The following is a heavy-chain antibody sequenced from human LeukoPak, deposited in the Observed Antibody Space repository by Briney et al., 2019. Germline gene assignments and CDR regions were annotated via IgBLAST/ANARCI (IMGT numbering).Heavy chain of an antibody. V-gene: IGHV3-11*01. CDR3: ARGKTGSYYSRSYYMDV. CDR1: GGSISSYY. Sequence: LSLTCTISGGSISSYYWSWIRQAPGKGLEWVSYISSSGITIYYADSVKGRFTISRDNAKNSLYLQMNSLRAEDTAVYYCARGKTGSYYSRSYYMDVWGKGTTVTISS. CDR2: ISSSGITI. J-gene: IGHJ6*03. D-gene: IGHD3-10*01.